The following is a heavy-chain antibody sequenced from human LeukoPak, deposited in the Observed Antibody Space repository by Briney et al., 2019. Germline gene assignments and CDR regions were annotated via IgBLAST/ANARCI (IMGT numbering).Heavy chain of an antibody. D-gene: IGHD6-13*01. CDR2: ISYDGSYK. V-gene: IGHV3-30*04. CDR3: ARLGAYSSSWSVDY. Sequence: GGSLRLSCAASGFSFSSYTMHWVRQTPGKGLEWVALISYDGSYKFYADSVKGRFTISRDNSKNTLYLQMNSLRIEDTAVYYCARLGAYSSSWSVDYWGQGTLVTVSS. CDR1: GFSFSSYT. J-gene: IGHJ4*02.